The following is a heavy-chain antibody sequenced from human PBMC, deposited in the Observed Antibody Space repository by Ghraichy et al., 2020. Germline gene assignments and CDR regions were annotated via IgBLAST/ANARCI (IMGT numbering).Heavy chain of an antibody. J-gene: IGHJ4*02. CDR1: GGSINTYY. V-gene: IGHV4-59*01. D-gene: IGHD3-3*01. Sequence: SETLSLTCTVSGGSINTYYWGWIRQPPGKGLEWIGYIYYSGSTNYNPSLKSRVTISVDTSKNQFSLKLRSVTAADTAVYYCARDNTIFGVLISHFFDYWGQGTLVTVSS. CDR2: IYYSGST. CDR3: ARDNTIFGVLISHFFDY.